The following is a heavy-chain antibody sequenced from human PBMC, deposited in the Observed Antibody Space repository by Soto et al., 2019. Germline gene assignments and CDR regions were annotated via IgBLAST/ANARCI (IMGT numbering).Heavy chain of an antibody. CDR1: GYTFTDYA. CDR3: ARGRWSTRNANYYFDY. J-gene: IGHJ4*02. D-gene: IGHD2-15*01. V-gene: IGHV1-3*01. CDR2: INAGNGNL. Sequence: QVPLVQSGAEVKKPGASVKVSCKASGYTFTDYAMNWVRQAPGQRPEWMGWINAGNGNLKYSQNFQGRVTITRDASASTAYMELSSLRSEDTAVYFCARGRWSTRNANYYFDYWGQGTLVTVSS.